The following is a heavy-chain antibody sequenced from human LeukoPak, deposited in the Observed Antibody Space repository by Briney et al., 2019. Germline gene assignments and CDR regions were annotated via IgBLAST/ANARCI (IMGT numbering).Heavy chain of an antibody. Sequence: SGTLSLTCAVSGGSISSSDWWSWVRQPPGKGLEWIGEIYHSGSTNYNPSLKSRVTISVDKSKNQFSLDLSSVTAADTAVYYCARDRRYYDSSAYIRGFDSWGQGTLVTVSS. CDR1: GGSISSSDW. J-gene: IGHJ4*02. CDR3: ARDRRYYDSSAYIRGFDS. CDR2: IYHSGST. D-gene: IGHD3-22*01. V-gene: IGHV4-4*02.